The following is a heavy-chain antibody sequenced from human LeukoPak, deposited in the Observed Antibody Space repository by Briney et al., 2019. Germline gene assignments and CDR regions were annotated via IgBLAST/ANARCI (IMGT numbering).Heavy chain of an antibody. Sequence: SETLSLTCTVSGGSFSSGNYYWSWIRQPPGKGLEWIGYRHYSGSTNYNPSFKSRVTISVDTSKNQFSLKLSSVTAADTAVYYCARDPSGYFNYWGQGTLATASS. J-gene: IGHJ4*02. D-gene: IGHD3-22*01. CDR2: RHYSGST. CDR1: GGSFSSGNYY. V-gene: IGHV4-61*01. CDR3: ARDPSGYFNY.